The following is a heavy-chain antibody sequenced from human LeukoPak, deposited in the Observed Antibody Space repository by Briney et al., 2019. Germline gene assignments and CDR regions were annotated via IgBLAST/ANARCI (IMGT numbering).Heavy chain of an antibody. Sequence: PGGSLSLSCAASGFTFSSYAMSWVRQAPGKGLEWVSAISGSGGSTYYADSVKGRFTISRDNSKNTLYLQMNSLRAEDTAVYYCAKAYFGVVSYFDYWGQGTLVTVSS. CDR1: GFTFSSYA. D-gene: IGHD3-3*01. V-gene: IGHV3-23*01. CDR2: ISGSGGST. CDR3: AKAYFGVVSYFDY. J-gene: IGHJ4*02.